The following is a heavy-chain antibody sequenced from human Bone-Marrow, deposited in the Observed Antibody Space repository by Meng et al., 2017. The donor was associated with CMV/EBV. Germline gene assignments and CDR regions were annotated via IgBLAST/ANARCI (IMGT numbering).Heavy chain of an antibody. J-gene: IGHJ5*02. Sequence: SVKVSCKASGGTFSSYTISWVRQAPGQGLEWMGRIIPILGIANYAQKFQGRVTITADKSTSTAYMGLSSLRSEDTVVYYCARTGDQAYCGGDCPTGFDPWGQGTLVTVSS. CDR3: ARTGDQAYCGGDCPTGFDP. CDR1: GGTFSSYT. CDR2: IIPILGIA. D-gene: IGHD2-21*01. V-gene: IGHV1-69*02.